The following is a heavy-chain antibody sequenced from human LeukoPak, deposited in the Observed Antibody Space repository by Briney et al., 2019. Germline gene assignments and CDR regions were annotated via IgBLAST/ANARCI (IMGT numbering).Heavy chain of an antibody. J-gene: IGHJ5*02. Sequence: GRSLRLSCAASGFTFDDYAMHWVRQAPGKGLEWVSGISWNSGSIGYADSVKGRFTISRDNAKNSLYLQMNSLRAEDMALYYCAKGNRITMVRGVMGDWFDPWGQGTLVAVSS. CDR2: ISWNSGSI. V-gene: IGHV3-9*03. CDR1: GFTFDDYA. D-gene: IGHD3-10*01. CDR3: AKGNRITMVRGVMGDWFDP.